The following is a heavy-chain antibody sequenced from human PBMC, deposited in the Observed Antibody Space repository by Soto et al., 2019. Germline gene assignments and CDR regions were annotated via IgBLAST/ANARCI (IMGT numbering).Heavy chain of an antibody. Sequence: QVQLQQWGAGLLKPSETLSLTCAVYGGSFSGYYWSWIRQPPGKGLEWIGEINHSGSTNYNPSLKSRVTISVDTSKNQFSLKLSSVTAADTAVYYCARCRPRKTDGIDYWGLGTLVTVSS. CDR2: INHSGST. CDR1: GGSFSGYY. D-gene: IGHD1-1*01. CDR3: ARCRPRKTDGIDY. V-gene: IGHV4-34*01. J-gene: IGHJ4*02.